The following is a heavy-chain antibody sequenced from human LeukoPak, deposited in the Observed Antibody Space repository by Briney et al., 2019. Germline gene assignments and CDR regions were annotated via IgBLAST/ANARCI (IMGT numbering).Heavy chain of an antibody. CDR2: ISYDGSNK. CDR3: ARDPLGTRPGFDY. D-gene: IGHD1-1*01. V-gene: IGHV3-30*04. J-gene: IGHJ4*02. CDR1: GFTFSSYA. Sequence: PGGSLRLSCAASGFTFSSYAMHWVRQAPGKGLEWVAVISYDGSNKYYADSVEGRFTISRDNSKNTLYLQMNSLRAEDTAVYYCARDPLGTRPGFDYWGQGTLDTVSS.